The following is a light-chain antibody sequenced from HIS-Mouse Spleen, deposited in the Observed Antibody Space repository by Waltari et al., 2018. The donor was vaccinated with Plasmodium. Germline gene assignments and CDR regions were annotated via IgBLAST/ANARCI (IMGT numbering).Light chain of an antibody. CDR2: DDS. J-gene: IGLJ2*01. CDR3: QVWDSSSDHVV. V-gene: IGLV3-21*02. CDR1: NIGSKS. Sequence: SFVLTHPPSVSVAPGQTARITWGGNNIGSKSVHWYQQKQGQAPVLVVYDDSDRPSGIPGRFSGSNSGNTATLTISRVEAGDEADYYCQVWDSSSDHVVFGGGTKLTVL.